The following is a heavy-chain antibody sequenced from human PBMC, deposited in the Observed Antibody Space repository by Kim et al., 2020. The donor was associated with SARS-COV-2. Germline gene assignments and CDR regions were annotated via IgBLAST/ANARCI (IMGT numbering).Heavy chain of an antibody. Sequence: GGSLRLSCAASGFTVSANYMTWVRQAPGKGLEWVSIIYSGGNTYYADSVKGRFTISRHNSKNTVDLQMNTLRAEDTAVYYCARVAFYYDSRGQGLDYFD. D-gene: IGHD3-22*01. CDR1: GFTVSANY. CDR3: ARVAFYYDSRGQGLDYFD. V-gene: IGHV3-53*04. CDR2: IYSGGNT. J-gene: IGHJ4*01.